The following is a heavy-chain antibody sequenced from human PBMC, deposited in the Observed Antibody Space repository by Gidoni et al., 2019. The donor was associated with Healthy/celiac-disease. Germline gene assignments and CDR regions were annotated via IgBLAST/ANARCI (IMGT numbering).Heavy chain of an antibody. Sequence: QVQLVESGGGVVQPGRSLRLSCAASGFTFSSYAMHWVLQAPGKGLEWVAVISYDGSNKDYADSVKGRFTISRDNSKNTLYLQMNSLRAEDTAVYYCARDSYYYGSGTYYFDYWGQGTLVTVSS. CDR2: ISYDGSNK. V-gene: IGHV3-30-3*01. J-gene: IGHJ4*02. CDR3: ARDSYYYGSGTYYFDY. D-gene: IGHD3-10*01. CDR1: GFTFSSYA.